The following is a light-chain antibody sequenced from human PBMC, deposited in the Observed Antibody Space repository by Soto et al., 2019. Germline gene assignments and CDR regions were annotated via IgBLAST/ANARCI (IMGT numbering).Light chain of an antibody. J-gene: IGLJ1*01. CDR1: SSDVGGYNY. Sequence: QSALTQPASVSGSPGQSITISCTGTSSDVGGYNYVSWYQQHPGKAPKLMIYDVRNRASGASNRFSGSKSGNTASLTISGLQAEDEADYYCTSYTSSSTLYVXGTRTNVTVL. CDR3: TSYTSSSTLYV. CDR2: DVR. V-gene: IGLV2-14*01.